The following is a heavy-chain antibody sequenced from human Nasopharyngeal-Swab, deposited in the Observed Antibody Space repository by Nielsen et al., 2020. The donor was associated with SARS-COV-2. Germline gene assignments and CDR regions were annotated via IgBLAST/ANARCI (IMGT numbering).Heavy chain of an antibody. CDR3: ARVNSYGDYGGGDY. CDR1: GFTFSSYS. V-gene: IGHV3-21*01. D-gene: IGHD4-17*01. Sequence: GGSLRLSCAASGFTFSSYSMNWVRQAPGKGLEWVSSISSSGGSIYYADPVKGRFTVSRDNAKNSLYLQMNSLRAEDTGVYYCARVNSYGDYGGGDYWGQGTLVTVSS. CDR2: ISSSGGSI. J-gene: IGHJ4*02.